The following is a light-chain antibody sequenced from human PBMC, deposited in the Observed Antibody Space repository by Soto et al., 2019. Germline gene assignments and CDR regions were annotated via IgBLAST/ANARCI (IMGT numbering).Light chain of an antibody. CDR2: GTS. V-gene: IGLV7-43*01. Sequence: QAVVTQEPSLTGTPGGTVTLTCASSTGAVTSDHSPNWIQQKPGQAPRTLIFGTSNRHSWTPARFSGSLPGGKPALTLSGAQPEDEAEYYCLLYYGGAHVFGTGTKLTVL. CDR3: LLYYGGAHV. CDR1: TGAVTSDHS. J-gene: IGLJ1*01.